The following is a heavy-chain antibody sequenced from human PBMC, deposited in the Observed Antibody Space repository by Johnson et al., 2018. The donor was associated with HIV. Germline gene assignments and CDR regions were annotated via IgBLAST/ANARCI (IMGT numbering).Heavy chain of an antibody. J-gene: IGHJ3*02. CDR3: ARDHIVGATILFPDAFDI. D-gene: IGHD1-26*01. V-gene: IGHV3-11*04. CDR1: GFTFSDYC. Sequence: QVQLVESGGGVVQPGGSLRLSCAASGFTFSDYCMSWIRQAPGKGLEWVSSIRSSGSTKCSADSVKGRFIIPRDNAKNSLYLQMNSLRAEDTAVYYCARDHIVGATILFPDAFDIWGQGTMVTVSS. CDR2: IRSSGSTK.